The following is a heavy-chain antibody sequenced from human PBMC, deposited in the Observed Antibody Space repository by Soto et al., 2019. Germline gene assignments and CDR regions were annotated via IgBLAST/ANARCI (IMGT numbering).Heavy chain of an antibody. V-gene: IGHV3-23*01. D-gene: IGHD2-2*01. CDR3: AKGGDLIVVVRGDV. CDR1: VFTFRTSA. CDR2: ISGGGSI. Sequence: GGSLRLSCAASVFTFRTSAMSWVRQAPGKGLEWVSAISGGGSIFYADSVKGRFTISGDNSRNTLYLQMNSLRAEDTAVYYCAKGGDLIVVVRGDVWGQGTTVTVSS. J-gene: IGHJ6*02.